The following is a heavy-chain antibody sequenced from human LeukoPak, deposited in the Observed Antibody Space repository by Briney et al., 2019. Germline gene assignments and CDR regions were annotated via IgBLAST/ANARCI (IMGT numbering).Heavy chain of an antibody. D-gene: IGHD4-17*01. CDR2: INHSGST. CDR1: GGSFSGYY. V-gene: IGHV4-34*01. Sequence: PSETLSLTCAVYGGSFSGYYWSWIRQPPGKGLEWIGEINHSGSTNYNPSLKSRATISVDTSKNQFSLKVNPVTAADTAVYYCARGPYDYGDYVSAGPDYWGQGTLVTVSS. CDR3: ARGPYDYGDYVSAGPDY. J-gene: IGHJ4*02.